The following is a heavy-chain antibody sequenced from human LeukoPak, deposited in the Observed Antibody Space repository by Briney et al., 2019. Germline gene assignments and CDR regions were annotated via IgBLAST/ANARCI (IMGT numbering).Heavy chain of an antibody. D-gene: IGHD2-15*01. CDR3: ARDPGSPRGYFDL. CDR1: GGSISSGDYS. Sequence: RTSETLSLTCAVSGGSISSGDYSWSWIRQPPGKGLEWIGYIYHSGSTYYNPSLKSRVTISVDRSKNQFSLKLSSMTAADTAVYYCARDPGSPRGYFDLWGRGTLVTVSS. J-gene: IGHJ2*01. V-gene: IGHV4-30-2*01. CDR2: IYHSGST.